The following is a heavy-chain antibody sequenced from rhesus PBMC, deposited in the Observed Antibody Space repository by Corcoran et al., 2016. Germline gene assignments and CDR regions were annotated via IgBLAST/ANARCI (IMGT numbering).Heavy chain of an antibody. CDR2: IYGRGSVT. CDR3: AGGGGWFFDY. Sequence: QLQLQESGPGLVKPSETLSVTCAVSGGSISSSYWSRSRQALGKGLEWIGNIYGRGSVTSCNPSLKSRVTLSVDTSKNRLSLKLSSVTTADTALYYCAGGGGWFFDYWGQGVLVTVSS. V-gene: IGHV4-169*01. D-gene: IGHD6-31*01. J-gene: IGHJ4*01. CDR1: GGSISSSY.